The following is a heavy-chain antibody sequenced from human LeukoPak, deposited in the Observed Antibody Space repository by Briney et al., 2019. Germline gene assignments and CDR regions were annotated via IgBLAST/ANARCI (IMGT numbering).Heavy chain of an antibody. J-gene: IGHJ4*02. V-gene: IGHV3-7*01. CDR2: IKQDGSEK. CDR1: GFTFSSYS. Sequence: PGGSLRLSCAASGFTFSSYSMNWVRQAPGKGLEWVANIKQDGSEKYYVDSVKGRFTISRDNAKNSLYLQMNSLRAEDTAVYYCAREGITPLDYWGQGTLVTVSS. D-gene: IGHD3-10*01. CDR3: AREGITPLDY.